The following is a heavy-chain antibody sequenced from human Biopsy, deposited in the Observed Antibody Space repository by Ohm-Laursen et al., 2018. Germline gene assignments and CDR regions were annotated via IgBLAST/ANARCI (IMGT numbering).Heavy chain of an antibody. D-gene: IGHD3-10*01. CDR1: GFNFSAYG. J-gene: IGHJ4*02. CDR3: VTDRLDDITKVRGIMTD. V-gene: IGHV3-33*01. Sequence: SLRLSCAASGFNFSAYGMHWVRQAPDKGLEWVALTWDDGSHQYYADSVKGRFTISRDNSTNSLYLHINTLRVEDTAVYYCVTDRLDDITKVRGIMTDWGQGTLVIVSS. CDR2: TWDDGSHQ.